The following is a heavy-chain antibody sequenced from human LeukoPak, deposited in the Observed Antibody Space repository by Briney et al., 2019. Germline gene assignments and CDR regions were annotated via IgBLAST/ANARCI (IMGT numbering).Heavy chain of an antibody. D-gene: IGHD2-15*01. J-gene: IGHJ4*02. V-gene: IGHV4-59*01. CDR3: ARGGWRLDY. Sequence: SSETLSLTCAVSGGSISSYYWSWIRQPPGKGLEWIGYIYYTGTTNYNPSLKSRVTISVDTSKNQFSLKLSSVTAADTAVYYCARGGWRLDYWGQGTLVTVSS. CDR1: GGSISSYY. CDR2: IYYTGTT.